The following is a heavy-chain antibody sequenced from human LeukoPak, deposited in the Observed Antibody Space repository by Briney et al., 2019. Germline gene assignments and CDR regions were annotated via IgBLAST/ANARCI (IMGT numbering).Heavy chain of an antibody. CDR2: IYPFDSDT. CDR1: GYRFTSYW. J-gene: IGHJ6*03. V-gene: IGHV5-51*01. Sequence: GESLKISCEASGYRFTSYWIGWVRQMPGKGLEWMGIIYPFDSDTRYTPSFQGQVTISADKSISTAYLQWSSLKASDTAIYYCASRTSRNSEYHYYYYMDVWGKGTTVTVSS. D-gene: IGHD4-23*01. CDR3: ASRTSRNSEYHYYYYMDV.